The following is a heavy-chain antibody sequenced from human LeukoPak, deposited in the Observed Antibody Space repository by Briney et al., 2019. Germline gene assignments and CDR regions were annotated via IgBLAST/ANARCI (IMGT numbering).Heavy chain of an antibody. J-gene: IGHJ3*02. Sequence: SETLSLTCAVSGGSISSGGYSWSWIRQPPGKGLEWIGYTYHSGSTYYNPSLKSRVAISVDRSKNQFSLKLSSVTAADTAVYYCAGGGYYDAFDIWGQGTMVTVSS. CDR2: TYHSGST. D-gene: IGHD3-22*01. V-gene: IGHV4-30-2*01. CDR1: GGSISSGGYS. CDR3: AGGGYYDAFDI.